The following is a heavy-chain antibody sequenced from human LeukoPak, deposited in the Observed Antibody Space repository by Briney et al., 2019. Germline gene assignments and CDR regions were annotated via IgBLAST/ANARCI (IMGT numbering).Heavy chain of an antibody. V-gene: IGHV1-2*02. J-gene: IGHJ3*02. CDR2: INPNSGGT. CDR1: GYTFTGYY. CDR3: ARGSRYLEYCYDSSGYLDAFDI. Sequence: ASVKVSCKASGYTFTGYYMHWVRQAPGQGLEWMGWINPNSGGTNYAQKFKGRVTMTRDTSISTAYMELSRLRSDDTAVYYCARGSRYLEYCYDSSGYLDAFDIWGQGTMVTVSS. D-gene: IGHD3-22*01.